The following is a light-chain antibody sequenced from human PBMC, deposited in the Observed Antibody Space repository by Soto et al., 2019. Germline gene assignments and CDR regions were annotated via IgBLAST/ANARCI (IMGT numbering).Light chain of an antibody. CDR3: QQYGSSGWT. CDR1: QSVSSSY. CDR2: GAS. Sequence: EIVLTQSPGTLSLSPGERANLSCRASQSVSSSYLAWYQQKPGQAPRLLIFGASSRATGIPDRFSGSGSGSDVTLTISRLEPEDFAIYYCQQYGSSGWTFGQGTKVEIK. V-gene: IGKV3-20*01. J-gene: IGKJ1*01.